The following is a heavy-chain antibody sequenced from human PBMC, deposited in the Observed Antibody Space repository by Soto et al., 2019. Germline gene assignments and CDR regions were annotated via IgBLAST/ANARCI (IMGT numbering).Heavy chain of an antibody. Sequence: EVQLVESGGGLVQPGGSLRLSCAASGFTFSSYSMNWVRQAPGKGLEWVSYISSSSSTIYYADSVKGRFTISRDNAXNSLYLQMNSLRDEDTAVYYCARESVFGITGTPWSFSGEGMDVWGQGTTVTVSS. CDR1: GFTFSSYS. V-gene: IGHV3-48*02. J-gene: IGHJ6*02. D-gene: IGHD1-20*01. CDR3: ARESVFGITGTPWSFSGEGMDV. CDR2: ISSSSSTI.